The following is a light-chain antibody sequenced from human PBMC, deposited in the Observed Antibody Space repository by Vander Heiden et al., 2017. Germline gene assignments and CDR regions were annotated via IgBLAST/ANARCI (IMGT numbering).Light chain of an antibody. Sequence: EIVMTQSPATLSVSPGERAALPCRASQSVSSSLAWYQQKPGQAPRLLIYGAATRATGIAARFRGSGSGTEFTLAITSLQSEDFAVYYCQQYSNWPLTFGGGTKVVIK. J-gene: IGKJ4*01. CDR1: QSVSSS. CDR3: QQYSNWPLT. CDR2: GAA. V-gene: IGKV3-15*01.